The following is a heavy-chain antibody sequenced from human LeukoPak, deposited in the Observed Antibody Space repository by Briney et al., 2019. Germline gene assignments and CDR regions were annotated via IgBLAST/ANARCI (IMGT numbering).Heavy chain of an antibody. V-gene: IGHV3-23*01. CDR2: ISGGGGRT. CDR1: GFTVKSYA. D-gene: IGHD3-9*01. CDR3: AKDDYDILTGYYSYYYYYMDV. Sequence: PGGSLRLSCAASGFTVKSYAMSWVRQAPGKGLEWVSAISGGGGRTYYADSVKGRLTISRDNSRNTLYLQMNSLRAEDTAVYYCAKDDYDILTGYYSYYYYYMDVWGKGTTVTVSS. J-gene: IGHJ6*03.